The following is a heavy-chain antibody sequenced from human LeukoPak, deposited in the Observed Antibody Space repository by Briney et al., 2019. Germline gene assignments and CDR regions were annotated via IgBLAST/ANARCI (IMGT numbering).Heavy chain of an antibody. V-gene: IGHV3-74*01. CDR1: GFTFSRYW. Sequence: TGGSLRLSCAASGFTFSRYWMHWVRQAPGKGLVWVSRINSDGSSTSYADSVKGRFTISKDNAENYLYLHLNSLRAEDTAVYYCARDKFAKYDNRGYYYISDAFDIWGPGTVVTVSS. J-gene: IGHJ3*02. CDR2: INSDGSST. CDR3: ARDKFAKYDNRGYYYISDAFDI. D-gene: IGHD3-22*01.